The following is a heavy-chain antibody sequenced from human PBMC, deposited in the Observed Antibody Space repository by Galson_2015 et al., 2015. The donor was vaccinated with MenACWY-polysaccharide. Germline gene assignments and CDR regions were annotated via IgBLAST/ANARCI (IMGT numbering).Heavy chain of an antibody. V-gene: IGHV3-23*01. D-gene: IGHD2-15*01. CDR1: GFIFSNYW. CDR3: AKRARVVAAVWYGMDV. CDR2: ITGSGGAT. J-gene: IGHJ6*02. Sequence: SLRLSCAASGFIFSNYWMHWVRQAPGEGLEWVSAITGSGGATYYVDSVKGRFTISRDNSKNTLYLQMNSLRAEDAAVYYCAKRARVVAAVWYGMDVWGQGTTVTVSS.